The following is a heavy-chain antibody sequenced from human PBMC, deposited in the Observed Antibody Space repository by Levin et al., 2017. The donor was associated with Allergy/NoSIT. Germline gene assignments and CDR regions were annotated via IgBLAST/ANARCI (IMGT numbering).Heavy chain of an antibody. Sequence: GESLKISCKAFGYTFTGYYMHWVRQAPGQGLEWMGWINPNSGGTNYAQKFQGRVTMTRDTSISTAYIELSRLRSDDTAVYYCVPTGDSVYYFDYWGQGTQVTVSS. CDR1: GYTFTGYY. J-gene: IGHJ4*02. CDR3: VPTGDSVYYFDY. CDR2: INPNSGGT. D-gene: IGHD7-27*01. V-gene: IGHV1-2*02.